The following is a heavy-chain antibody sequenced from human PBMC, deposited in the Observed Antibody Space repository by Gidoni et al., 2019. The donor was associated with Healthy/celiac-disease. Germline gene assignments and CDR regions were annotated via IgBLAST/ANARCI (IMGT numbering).Heavy chain of an antibody. CDR3: GVAGPYYYYGMDV. J-gene: IGHJ6*02. CDR1: GYSFTSYW. D-gene: IGHD3-10*01. CDR2: IYPGDSDT. V-gene: IGHV5-51*01. Sequence: EVQLVQSGAEVKKPGESLSISCRGSGYSFTSYWIGWVRQMPGKGLEWMGIIYPGDSDTRYSPSFQGQVTISADKAISTAYLQWSSLKASDTAMYYCGVAGPYYYYGMDVWGQGTTVTVSS.